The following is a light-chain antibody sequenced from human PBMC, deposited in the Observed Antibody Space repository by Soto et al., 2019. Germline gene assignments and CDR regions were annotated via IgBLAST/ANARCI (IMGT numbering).Light chain of an antibody. V-gene: IGLV2-18*02. CDR2: EVN. Sequence: QSVLTQPPSLSGSPGQSVTISCTGTSSDVGSYNRVSWYQQPPGTAPKLIIYEVNNRPSGVPDRFSGSKSGNTASLTISGLQAENEADYYCSSYTSSSTYVFGSGTKVTV. CDR3: SSYTSSSTYV. J-gene: IGLJ1*01. CDR1: SSDVGSYNR.